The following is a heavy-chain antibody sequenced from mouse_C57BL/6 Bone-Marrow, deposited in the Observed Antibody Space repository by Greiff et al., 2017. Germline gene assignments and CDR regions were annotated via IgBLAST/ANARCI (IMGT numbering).Heavy chain of an antibody. Sequence: EVQLQQSGAELVRPGASVKLSCTASGFNIKDDYMHWVKQRPEQGLEWIGWIDPENGDTEYASKFQGKATITADTSSNTAYLQLSSLRSEDTAVYECTADGNFSLFAYWGQGTLVTVSA. CDR1: GFNIKDDY. V-gene: IGHV14-4*01. D-gene: IGHD2-1*01. CDR3: TADGNFSLFAY. J-gene: IGHJ3*01. CDR2: IDPENGDT.